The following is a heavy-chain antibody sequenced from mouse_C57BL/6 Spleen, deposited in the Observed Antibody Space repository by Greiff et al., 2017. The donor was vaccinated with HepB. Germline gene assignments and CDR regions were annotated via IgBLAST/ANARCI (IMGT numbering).Heavy chain of an antibody. CDR1: GYTFTSYW. CDR3: ARGRRGDYYAMDY. J-gene: IGHJ4*01. CDR2: IDPSDSYT. V-gene: IGHV1-69*01. Sequence: VQLQQPGAELVMPGASVKLSCKASGYTFTSYWMHWVKQRPGQGLEWIGEIDPSDSYTNYNQKFKGKSTLTVAKSSSTAYMQLSSLTSEDSAVYYCARGRRGDYYAMDYWGQGTSVTVSS.